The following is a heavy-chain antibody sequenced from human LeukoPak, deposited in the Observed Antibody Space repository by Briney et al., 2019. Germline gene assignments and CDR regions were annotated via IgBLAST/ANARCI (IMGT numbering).Heavy chain of an antibody. CDR1: GGTFSSYA. D-gene: IGHD6-6*01. CDR3: ARVKLSSSYFDY. CDR2: IIPIFGTA. Sequence: SVKVSCKASGGTFSSYAISWVRQAPGQGLEWMGGIIPIFGTANYAQKFQGRVTITADKSTSTAYMELSSLRSEDTAVYYCARVKLSSSYFDYWGQGTLVTVSS. V-gene: IGHV1-69*06. J-gene: IGHJ4*02.